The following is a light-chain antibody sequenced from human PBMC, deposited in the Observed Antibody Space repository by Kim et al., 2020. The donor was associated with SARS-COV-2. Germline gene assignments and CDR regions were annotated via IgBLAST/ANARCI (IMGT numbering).Light chain of an antibody. V-gene: IGKV1-27*01. CDR3: RKNDSATPT. J-gene: IGKJ2*01. Sequence: YASVGDRVTISGRTRQGVGTSVTWNQQEPGKVPRLLIYATSNLDSVVASRSSGSGTGTDCTLTIDTLQTEDITTDYCRKNDSATPTFGPGPKLEI. CDR2: ATS. CDR1: QGVGTS.